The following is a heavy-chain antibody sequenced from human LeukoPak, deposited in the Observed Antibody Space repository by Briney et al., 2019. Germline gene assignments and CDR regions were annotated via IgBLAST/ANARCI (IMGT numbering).Heavy chain of an antibody. CDR1: GGYTGSHY. J-gene: IGHJ5*02. CDR2: ISPSGTT. V-gene: IGHV4-4*07. CDR3: ARDFYASGFYFWFDP. Sequence: SETLSLTCSVSGGYTGSHYWSWIRQPAGKGLEWIGRISPSGTTHYNPSLGSRVTMSVDTSKNYFSLRLSSVTAADTAVYYCARDFYASGFYFWFDPWGQGTLVTVSS. D-gene: IGHD2/OR15-2a*01.